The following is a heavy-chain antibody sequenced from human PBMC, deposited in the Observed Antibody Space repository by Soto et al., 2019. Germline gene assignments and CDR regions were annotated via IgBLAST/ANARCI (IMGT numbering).Heavy chain of an antibody. J-gene: IGHJ4*02. D-gene: IGHD5-18*01. CDR3: ARATLDELDTVLNYFDY. V-gene: IGHV1-18*04. Sequence: ASVKVSCKASGYTFTSYGISWVRQAPGQGLEWMGWISAYNGNTNYAQKLQGRVTMTTDTSTSTAYMELRSLGSDDTAVYYCARATLDELDTVLNYFDYWGQGTLVTVSS. CDR1: GYTFTSYG. CDR2: ISAYNGNT.